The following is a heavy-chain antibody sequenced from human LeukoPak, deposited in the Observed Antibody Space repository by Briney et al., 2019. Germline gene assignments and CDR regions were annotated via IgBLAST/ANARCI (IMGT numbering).Heavy chain of an antibody. CDR2: ISYDGSNK. J-gene: IGHJ4*02. V-gene: IGHV3-30-3*01. D-gene: IGHD3-9*01. CDR3: EDGIRDFDWLPLDY. CDR1: GFTFSSYA. Sequence: GRTLRLSCAASGFTFSSYAMHWIRQAPGKGLEWVAVISYDGSNKYYADSVKGRFTISRDNSKNTLYLQMNSLRAEDTVFFQAEDGIRDFDWLPLDYWGQGTLVTVSS.